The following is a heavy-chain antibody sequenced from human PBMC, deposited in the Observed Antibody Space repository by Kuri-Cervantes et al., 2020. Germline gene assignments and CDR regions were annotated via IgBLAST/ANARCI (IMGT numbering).Heavy chain of an antibody. D-gene: IGHD5-12*01. CDR1: GYTFTSYY. V-gene: IGHV1-46*01. CDR2: INPSGGST. Sequence: ASVKVSCKASGYTFTSYYMHWVRQAPGQGLEWMEIINPSGGSTSYAQRFQGRVTMTRDTSTSTVYMELNSLRAEDTAVYYCARGGGYFGSVRTGYYFDYWGQGTLVTVSS. J-gene: IGHJ4*02. CDR3: ARGGGYFGSVRTGYYFDY.